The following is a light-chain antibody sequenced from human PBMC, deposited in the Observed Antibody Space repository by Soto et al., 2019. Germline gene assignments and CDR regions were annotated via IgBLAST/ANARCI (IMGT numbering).Light chain of an antibody. J-gene: IGKJ2*02. CDR2: AAS. CDR1: QSISTY. CDR3: QQCYSNPRT. V-gene: IGKV1-39*01. Sequence: DIQLTQSPSSLSASVGDRVTITCRASQSISTYLNWYQQIPGKAPKLLIYAASTLQSGVPSRFSGGGSGTDFTLTISSLQPEEFATYFCQQCYSNPRTFGQGTKLEI.